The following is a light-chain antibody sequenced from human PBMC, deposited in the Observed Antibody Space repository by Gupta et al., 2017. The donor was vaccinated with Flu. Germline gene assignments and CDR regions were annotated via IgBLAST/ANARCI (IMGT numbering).Light chain of an antibody. V-gene: IGLV2-14*01. J-gene: IGLJ2*01. CDR2: EVS. CDR3: SSYTSTRRLAI. Sequence: QSALTQPASVSVSPALSITISCTGTSSDVGCYKYVSWYQQHTGKGPNLIIYEVSNPPAGGSIRFSGSKYGNTDSLTISGLQADYEDNYYCSSYTSTRRLAIFGGGAKMNVL. CDR1: SSDVGCYKY.